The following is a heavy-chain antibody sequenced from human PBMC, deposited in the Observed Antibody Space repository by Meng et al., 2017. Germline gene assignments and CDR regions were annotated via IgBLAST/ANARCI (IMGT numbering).Heavy chain of an antibody. J-gene: IGHJ4*02. Sequence: QVVQSAAEVKKPGASVKVSCKASGYPFSSYYMRWVRQAPGQGLEWMGIINPSGGSTSYAQKFQGRVTMTRDTSTSTVYMELSSLRSEDTAVYYCARSDTAMGSYYFDYWGQGTLVTVSS. CDR1: GYPFSSYY. CDR3: ARSDTAMGSYYFDY. D-gene: IGHD5-18*01. V-gene: IGHV1-46*01. CDR2: INPSGGST.